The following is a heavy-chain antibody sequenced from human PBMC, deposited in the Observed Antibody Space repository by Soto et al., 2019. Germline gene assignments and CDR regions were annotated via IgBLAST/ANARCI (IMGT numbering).Heavy chain of an antibody. CDR1: GFSLSTHGVG. Sequence: QITLKESGPTLVKPTQTLTLTCTFSGFSLSTHGVGVGWIRQPAGKALEWLALIYWDDDKRYSASLNSRLTITKETSKNQVVLTMTNVDPVDTATFYCAHDMLYCTGGSCSTWFDSWGPGTLVTVSS. D-gene: IGHD2-15*01. V-gene: IGHV2-5*02. CDR3: AHDMLYCTGGSCSTWFDS. CDR2: IYWDDDK. J-gene: IGHJ5*01.